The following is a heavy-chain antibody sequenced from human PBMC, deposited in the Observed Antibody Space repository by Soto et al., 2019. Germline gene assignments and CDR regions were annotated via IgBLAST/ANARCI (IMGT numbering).Heavy chain of an antibody. CDR2: INHSGST. D-gene: IGHD2-2*01. CDR1: GGSFSGYY. V-gene: IGHV4-34*01. Sequence: QVQLQQWGAGLLKPSETLSLTCAVYGGSFSGYYWSWIRQPPGKGLEWIGEINHSGSTNYNPSLKSRVTMSVDTSKSQFSLKLSSVTAADTAVYYCARGVPAAYYYYYMDVWGKGTTVTVSS. CDR3: ARGVPAAYYYYYMDV. J-gene: IGHJ6*03.